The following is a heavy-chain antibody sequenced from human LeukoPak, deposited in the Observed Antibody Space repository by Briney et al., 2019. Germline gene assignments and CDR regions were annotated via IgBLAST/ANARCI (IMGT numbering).Heavy chain of an antibody. CDR3: SIGVLITRGRSWFDP. Sequence: SLRLSCTASGFTPGDYAMSWFRQAAGKGLEWVGIIRRKANGGTTDYAASVRGRFTISRDDSKSIAYLQMNSLQTEDTAIYYCSIGVLITRGRSWFDPWGQGTLVSVSS. V-gene: IGHV3-49*03. J-gene: IGHJ5*02. CDR1: GFTPGDYA. CDR2: IRRKANGGTT. D-gene: IGHD3-3*01.